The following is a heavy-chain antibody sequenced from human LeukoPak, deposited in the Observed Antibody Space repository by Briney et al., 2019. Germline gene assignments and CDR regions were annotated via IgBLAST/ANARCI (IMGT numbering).Heavy chain of an antibody. D-gene: IGHD2-2*01. CDR3: ARDGGKGYEIDY. V-gene: IGHV3-48*01. CDR2: ISTAITNT. J-gene: IGHJ4*02. CDR1: GFPFSNNP. Sequence: PGGSLRLSCVVSGFPFSNNPMNWVREAPGKGLEWVSYISTAITNTYYAESVKGRFTISRDNAKNSLYLQMNSLRVEDTAVYYCARDGGKGYEIDYWGQGTLVTVSS.